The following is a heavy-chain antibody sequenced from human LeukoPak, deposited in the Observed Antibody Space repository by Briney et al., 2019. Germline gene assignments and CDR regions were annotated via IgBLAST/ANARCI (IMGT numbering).Heavy chain of an antibody. J-gene: IGHJ4*02. Sequence: GGSLRLSCAASGFTFNSYAMSWLRQAPGRVLEWVSAITGSGDDTYHAASVKGRFTISRDNSKNTLYLQMNSLRVDDTAIYYCAKGSRSSRPYYFDFWGQGTLVTVSS. CDR2: ITGSGDDT. CDR1: GFTFNSYA. CDR3: AKGSRSSRPYYFDF. V-gene: IGHV3-23*01. D-gene: IGHD6-19*01.